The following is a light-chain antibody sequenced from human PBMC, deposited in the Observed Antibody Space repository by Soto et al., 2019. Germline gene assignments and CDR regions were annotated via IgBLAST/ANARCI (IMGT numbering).Light chain of an antibody. CDR2: GAS. Sequence: EIVMTQSPATLSVSPGERATLSCRASQSVSSKLAWYQQRPGQGPRLLIYGASTRANGIPARFSGSGSGTEFTLTICSLQSEDFAVYYCQQYNNWPPMYTFGQGTKVEIK. J-gene: IGKJ2*01. CDR3: QQYNNWPPMYT. CDR1: QSVSSK. V-gene: IGKV3-15*01.